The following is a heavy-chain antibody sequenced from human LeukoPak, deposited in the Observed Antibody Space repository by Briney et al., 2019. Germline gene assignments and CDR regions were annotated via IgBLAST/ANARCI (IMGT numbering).Heavy chain of an antibody. CDR2: IKGDGSST. CDR1: GFTFSNYW. J-gene: IGHJ6*02. Sequence: RGSLKLSCAASGFTFSNYWMRWVRQTPGEGLVCVSLIKGDGSSTTYADSVKGRFTISRDNAKNTVYLQMNSLRAEDTAVYYCARGNYHAMDVWGQGTTVTVSS. V-gene: IGHV3-74*01. CDR3: ARGNYHAMDV.